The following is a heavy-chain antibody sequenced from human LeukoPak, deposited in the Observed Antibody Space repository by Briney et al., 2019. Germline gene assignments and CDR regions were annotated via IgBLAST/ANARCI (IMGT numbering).Heavy chain of an antibody. CDR2: ITDSGGST. CDR1: GFTFSGYG. V-gene: IGHV3-23*01. D-gene: IGHD3-10*01. Sequence: GGSLRLSCAASGFTFSGYGMSWVRQAPGKGLEWVSTITDSGGSTYYADSVRGRFTISRDNSKNTLYVQMNSLRADDTAVYYCAKLKTRGWIKDAFDIWGQGTMVTVSS. CDR3: AKLKTRGWIKDAFDI. J-gene: IGHJ3*02.